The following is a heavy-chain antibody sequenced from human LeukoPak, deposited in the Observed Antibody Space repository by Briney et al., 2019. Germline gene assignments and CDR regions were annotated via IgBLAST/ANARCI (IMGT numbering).Heavy chain of an antibody. Sequence: AGGSLRLSCAASGFAFSSFAMGWLRHSPGKGLEWLSTINGGGNTTFYADSVKGRFTISRDNSKNTLYLHMDGLRPDDTAIYYCTKELHVAVAVADYYYFYMDVWGRGTAVSVSS. D-gene: IGHD6-19*01. J-gene: IGHJ6*03. CDR3: TKELHVAVAVADYYYFYMDV. V-gene: IGHV3-23*01. CDR2: INGGGNTT. CDR1: GFAFSSFA.